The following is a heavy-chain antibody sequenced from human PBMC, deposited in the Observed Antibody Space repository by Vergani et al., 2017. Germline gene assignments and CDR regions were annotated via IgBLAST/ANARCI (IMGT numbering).Heavy chain of an antibody. Sequence: EVQLVESGGGLVQPGRSLRLSCAASGFTFDDYGMSWVRQAPGKGLEWVSAISGSGGSTYYADSVKGRFTISRDNSKNTLYLQMNSLRAEDTAVYYCANRNYGGKGYWGQGTLVTVSS. CDR1: GFTFDDYG. CDR3: ANRNYGGKGY. J-gene: IGHJ4*02. V-gene: IGHV3-23*04. D-gene: IGHD4-23*01. CDR2: ISGSGGST.